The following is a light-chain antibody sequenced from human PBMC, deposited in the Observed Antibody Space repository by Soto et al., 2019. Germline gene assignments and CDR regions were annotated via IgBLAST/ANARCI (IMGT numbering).Light chain of an antibody. J-gene: IGKJ5*01. CDR2: AAS. V-gene: IGKV1-39*01. Sequence: GARVTITCRASQNIARFLNWYQQKPGKAPKLLIFAASSLQSGVPSRFSGSGSGTHFTLTINSLQPEDFATYYCQQNYSPPPVTFGQGTRLEIK. CDR3: QQNYSPPPVT. CDR1: QNIARF.